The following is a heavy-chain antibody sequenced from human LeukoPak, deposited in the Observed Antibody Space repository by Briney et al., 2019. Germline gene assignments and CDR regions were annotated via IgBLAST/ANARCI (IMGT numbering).Heavy chain of an antibody. CDR1: GYTFTGYY. Sequence: ASVKVSCKASGYTFTGYYMHWVRQAPGEGLEWMGLINPNSGGTNYAQKFQGRVTMTRDTSISTAYMELSRLRSDDTAVYYCTIMITFGGVIVSDYWGQGTLVTVSS. CDR2: INPNSGGT. CDR3: TIMITFGGVIVSDY. J-gene: IGHJ4*02. V-gene: IGHV1-2*02. D-gene: IGHD3-16*02.